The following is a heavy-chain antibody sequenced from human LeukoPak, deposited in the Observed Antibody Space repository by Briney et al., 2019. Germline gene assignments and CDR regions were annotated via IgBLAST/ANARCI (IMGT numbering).Heavy chain of an antibody. CDR2: FYYSGST. Sequence: SETLFLTCTVSGDSLSSSSYYWGWIRQPPGEGLEWIGTFYYSGSTYYNPSLRSRVTISVDTSKNQFSLKLSSVTAADTAVYYCVRQSRTYAYSSGWYWWFDTWGQGTLVTVSS. D-gene: IGHD6-19*01. V-gene: IGHV4-39*01. CDR3: VRQSRTYAYSSGWYWWFDT. J-gene: IGHJ5*02. CDR1: GDSLSSSSYY.